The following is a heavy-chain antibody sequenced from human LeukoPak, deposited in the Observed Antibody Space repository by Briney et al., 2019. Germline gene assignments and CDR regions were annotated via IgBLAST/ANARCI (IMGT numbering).Heavy chain of an antibody. Sequence: PPETLYLTCAVYGGSFSGYYWSWIRQPPGKGLEWIGEINHSGSTNYNPSLKSRVTISVDTSKNQFSLKLSSVAAADTAVYYCARFAAMVTYWGQGSLVTVSS. V-gene: IGHV4-34*01. CDR1: GGSFSGYY. D-gene: IGHD5-18*01. J-gene: IGHJ4*02. CDR2: INHSGST. CDR3: ARFAAMVTY.